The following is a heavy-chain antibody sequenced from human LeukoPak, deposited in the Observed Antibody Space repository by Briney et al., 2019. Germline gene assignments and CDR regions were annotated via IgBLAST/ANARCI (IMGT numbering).Heavy chain of an antibody. CDR2: ISKDGSDK. CDR1: GFTFISYG. CDR3: AKEYDGY. Sequence: GMSLRLPCAASGFTFISYGMHWVRQAPGKGLEWVAVISKDGSDKKYADSVKGRFIISRDNSRNTLYLQMNSLRAEDTAVYYCAKEYDGYWGQGTLVTVSS. D-gene: IGHD2-8*01. J-gene: IGHJ4*02. V-gene: IGHV3-30*18.